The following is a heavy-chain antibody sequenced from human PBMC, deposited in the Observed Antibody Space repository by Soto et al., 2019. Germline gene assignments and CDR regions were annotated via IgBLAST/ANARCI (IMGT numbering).Heavy chain of an antibody. CDR1: GFTFSSYA. D-gene: IGHD3-10*01. J-gene: IGHJ5*02. CDR2: ISGSGGST. V-gene: IGHV3-23*01. CDR3: AKGSRSYYYGSGSYFDP. Sequence: EVQLLESAGGWVQPGGSLRLSCAASGFTFSSYAMSWVRQAPGKGLEWVSAISGSGGSTYYADSVKGRFTISRDNSKNTLYLQMNSLRAEDTAVYYCAKGSRSYYYGSGSYFDPWGQGTLVTVSS.